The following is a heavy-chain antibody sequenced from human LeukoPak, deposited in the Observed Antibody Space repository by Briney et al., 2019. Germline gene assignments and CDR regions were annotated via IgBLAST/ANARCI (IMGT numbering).Heavy chain of an antibody. J-gene: IGHJ4*02. D-gene: IGHD1-26*01. V-gene: IGHV3-30-3*01. Sequence: QPGRSLRLSCAASGFTFSSYAMHWVRQAPGKGLEWVAVISYDGSNKYYADSVKGRFTISRDNSKNTLYLQMNSLRAEDTAVYYCARGGSYYFDYWGQGTLVTVSS. CDR1: GFTFSSYA. CDR2: ISYDGSNK. CDR3: ARGGSYYFDY.